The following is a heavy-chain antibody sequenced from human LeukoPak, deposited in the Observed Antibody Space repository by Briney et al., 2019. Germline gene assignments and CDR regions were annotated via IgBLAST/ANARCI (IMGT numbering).Heavy chain of an antibody. CDR1: GYTFTTYG. V-gene: IGHV1-18*01. CDR3: ARGGTSGWRTPNDDY. J-gene: IGHJ4*02. D-gene: IGHD6-19*01. CDR2: SSPYNGNT. Sequence: GASVKVSCKASGYTFTTYGISWVRQAPGQGLEWMGWSSPYNGNTNYAQKLRGRVTMTTDTSTSKAYMELRSLRSDDTAVYYCARGGTSGWRTPNDDYWGQGTLVTVSS.